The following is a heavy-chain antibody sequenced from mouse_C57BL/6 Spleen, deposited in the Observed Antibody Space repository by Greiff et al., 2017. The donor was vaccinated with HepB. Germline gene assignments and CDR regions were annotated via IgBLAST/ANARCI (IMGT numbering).Heavy chain of an antibody. V-gene: IGHV5-17*01. CDR3: ARFDGYYYAMDY. Sequence: VQLKESGGGLVKPGGSLKLSCAASGFTFSDYGMHWVRQAPEKGLEWVAYISSGSSTIYYADTVKGRFTISRDNATNTLFLQMTSLRSEDTAMYYCARFDGYYYAMDYWGQGTSVTVSS. D-gene: IGHD2-3*01. CDR1: GFTFSDYG. J-gene: IGHJ4*01. CDR2: ISSGSSTI.